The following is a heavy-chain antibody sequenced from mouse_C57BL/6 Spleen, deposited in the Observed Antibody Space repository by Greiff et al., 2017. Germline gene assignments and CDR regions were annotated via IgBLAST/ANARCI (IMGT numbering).Heavy chain of an antibody. D-gene: IGHD4-1*02. J-gene: IGHJ3*01. CDR3: ATSTTGTRAPTWFAY. CDR2: IHPNSGST. Sequence: QVQLQQPGAELVKPGASVKLSCKASGYTFTSYWMHWVKQRPGQGLEWIGMIHPNSGSTNYNEKFKSKATLTVDKSSSTAYMQLSSLTSEDSAVYYCATSTTGTRAPTWFAYWGQGTPVTVSA. CDR1: GYTFTSYW. V-gene: IGHV1-64*01.